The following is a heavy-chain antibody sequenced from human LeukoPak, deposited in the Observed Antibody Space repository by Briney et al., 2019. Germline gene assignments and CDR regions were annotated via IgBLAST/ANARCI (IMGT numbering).Heavy chain of an antibody. CDR1: GFTFSSYA. CDR2: IRKKFNSYTT. V-gene: IGHV3-72*01. Sequence: GGSLRLSCAASGFTFSSYAMHWVRQAPGKGLEWVSRIRKKFNSYTTEYAATVKGKLTISRNDSKNSLYLKMNSLKTEETAVYYCARGYCRSTTSCYFDYWGQGTLVTVSS. J-gene: IGHJ4*02. D-gene: IGHD2/OR15-2a*01. CDR3: ARGYCRSTTSCYFDY.